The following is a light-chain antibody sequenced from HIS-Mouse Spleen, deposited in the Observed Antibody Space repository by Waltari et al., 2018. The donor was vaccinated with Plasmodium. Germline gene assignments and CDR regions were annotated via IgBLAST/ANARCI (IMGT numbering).Light chain of an antibody. J-gene: IGLJ2*01. CDR2: EGS. CDR1: TRDVGSYNL. Sequence: QSALTQPASVSGSPGQSITISCTGHTRDVGSYNLFSWYQQHPGKAPKLMIYEGSKRPSGVSNRFSGSKSGNTASLTISGLQAEDEADYYCCSYAGSSTFVVFGGGTKLTVL. CDR3: CSYAGSSTFVV. V-gene: IGLV2-23*03.